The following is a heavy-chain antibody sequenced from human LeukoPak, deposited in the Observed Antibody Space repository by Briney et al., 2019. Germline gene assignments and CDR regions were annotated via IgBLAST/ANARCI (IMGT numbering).Heavy chain of an antibody. CDR1: GGSISSYY. CDR2: LFYSGNT. D-gene: IGHD6-13*01. J-gene: IGHJ3*02. Sequence: SETLSLTCTVSGGSISSYYWSWIRQPPGKGLEWIGYLFYSGNTNSNPSLKSRVTMSVDTSKNQCSLKVSSVTAADTAVYYCARDKAGGAFDIWGQGTMVTVSS. V-gene: IGHV4-59*12. CDR3: ARDKAGGAFDI.